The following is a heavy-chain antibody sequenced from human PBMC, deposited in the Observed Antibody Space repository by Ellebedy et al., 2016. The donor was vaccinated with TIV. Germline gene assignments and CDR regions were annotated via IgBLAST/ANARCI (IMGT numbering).Heavy chain of an antibody. J-gene: IGHJ3*02. D-gene: IGHD3-16*02. CDR2: IYYSGST. CDR3: ARVYDYVWGSYRYFDAFDI. CDR1: GGSISSYY. Sequence: MPSETLSLTCTVSGGSISSYYWSWIRQPPGKGLEWIGYIYYSGSTNYNPSLKSRVTISVDTSKIQFSLKLSSVTAADTAVYYCARVYDYVWGSYRYFDAFDIWGQGTMVTVSS. V-gene: IGHV4-59*12.